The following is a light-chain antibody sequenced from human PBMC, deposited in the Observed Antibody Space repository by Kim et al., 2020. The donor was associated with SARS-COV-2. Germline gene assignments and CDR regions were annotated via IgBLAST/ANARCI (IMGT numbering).Light chain of an antibody. CDR3: QVWDSSSDHWV. V-gene: IGLV3-21*04. J-gene: IGLJ3*02. CDR1: NIGSKS. Sequence: APGKTAEITCGGNNIGSKSVHWYQQKPGQAPVLVIYYDSDRTSGIPERFSGSHSGNTATLTISSVEAGDEADYYCQVWDSSSDHWVFGGGTQLTVL. CDR2: YDS.